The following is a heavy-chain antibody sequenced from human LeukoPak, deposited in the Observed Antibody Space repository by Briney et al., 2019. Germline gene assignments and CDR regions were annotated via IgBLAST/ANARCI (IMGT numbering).Heavy chain of an antibody. CDR2: SFSGGNS. J-gene: IGHJ3*02. D-gene: IGHD3-22*01. Sequence: GALGLSFETSRVTVRKNPMGLVRPGPGEGVGWVSVSFSGGNSYYAGSVQGRFIISRDISKNTLYLQMNNLRAEDSALYYCARGGRGSAAVVAPRSFDIWGQGTMVTVSS. CDR3: ARGGRGSAAVVAPRSFDI. V-gene: IGHV3-53*01. CDR1: RVTVRKNP.